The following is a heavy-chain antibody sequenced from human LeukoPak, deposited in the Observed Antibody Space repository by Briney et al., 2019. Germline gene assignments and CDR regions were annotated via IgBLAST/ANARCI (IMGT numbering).Heavy chain of an antibody. D-gene: IGHD2-15*01. CDR1: AFTFSSYA. Sequence: PGGSLRLSCAASAFTFSSYAMSWVRQAPGHGLEWVSNMSGSGGTTYYADSVKGRFTISRDNTKNTLYLQMNSLRAEDTAVYYCAKAPRVAADFDYWGQGTLVTVSS. V-gene: IGHV3-23*01. CDR3: AKAPRVAADFDY. J-gene: IGHJ4*02. CDR2: MSGSGGTT.